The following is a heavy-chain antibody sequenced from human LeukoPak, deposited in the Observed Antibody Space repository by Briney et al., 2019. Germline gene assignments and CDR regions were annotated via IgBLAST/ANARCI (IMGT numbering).Heavy chain of an antibody. J-gene: IGHJ4*02. CDR1: GYTFTSYG. V-gene: IGHV1-46*01. CDR3: ARDVDSSGYHLDY. CDR2: INPSGGST. Sequence: ASVKVSCKASGYTFTSYGISWVRQAPGQGLEWVGIINPSGGSTSYAQKFQGRVTTTRDTSTSTVYLELRSLRSEDTAVYYCARDVDSSGYHLDYWGQGTLVTVSS. D-gene: IGHD3-22*01.